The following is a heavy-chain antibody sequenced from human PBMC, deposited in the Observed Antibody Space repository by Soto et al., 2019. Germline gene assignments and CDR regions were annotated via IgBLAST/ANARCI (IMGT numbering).Heavy chain of an antibody. Sequence: SETLSLTCAVSGYSISSGYYWGWIRQPPGEGLEWIGCMSHSGRTYNNPSLKSRVTISRDTSKNQFSLLLTSVTAADTAVYFCAGYTDGWTNDYWGQGTRGTVSS. CDR3: AGYTDGWTNDY. CDR1: GYSISSGYY. V-gene: IGHV4-38-2*01. CDR2: MSHSGRT. D-gene: IGHD6-19*01. J-gene: IGHJ4*02.